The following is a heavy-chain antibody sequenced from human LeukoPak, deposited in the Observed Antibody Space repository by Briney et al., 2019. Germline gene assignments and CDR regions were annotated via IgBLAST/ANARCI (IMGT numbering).Heavy chain of an antibody. V-gene: IGHV1-8*01. CDR3: ARVSTYFGVVTDFDY. CDR1: GYTFTSYD. D-gene: IGHD3-3*01. CDR2: MNPNSGNT. Sequence: VASVKVPCKASGYTFTSYDINWVRQATGQGLEWMGWMNPNSGNTGYAQKFQGRVTMTRNTSISTAYMELSSLRSEDAAVYYCARVSTYFGVVTDFDYWGQGTLVTVSS. J-gene: IGHJ4*02.